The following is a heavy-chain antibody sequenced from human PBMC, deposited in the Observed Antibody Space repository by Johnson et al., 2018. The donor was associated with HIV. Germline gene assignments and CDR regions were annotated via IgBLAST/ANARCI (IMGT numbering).Heavy chain of an antibody. J-gene: IGHJ3*02. CDR3: ARDATYRKYALTSFDI. D-gene: IGHD1-14*01. CDR1: GFTFSNYA. CDR2: ISYDGSNK. Sequence: QVQLVESGGGVVQPGGSLRLSCAASGFTFSNYAMHWVRQAPGKGLEWVAVISYDGSNKYYADSVKGRFTISRDNSKNTLYLQMNSLRAEDTAVYYCARDATYRKYALTSFDIWGQGAMVTVSS. V-gene: IGHV3-30*14.